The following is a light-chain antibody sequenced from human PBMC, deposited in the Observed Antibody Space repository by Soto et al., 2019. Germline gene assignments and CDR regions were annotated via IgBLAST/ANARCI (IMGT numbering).Light chain of an antibody. J-gene: IGKJ4*01. CDR2: DSS. V-gene: IGKV3-20*01. CDR1: QILNGGS. Sequence: EIVLTQSPGTLSLSPGDRAALSCRTTQILNGGSLAWYQVKPGQAPRLLMYDSSIRAAGVPNRFSGSGSGTALTLTISRLETEDFAVYYCQLYGSAPELTFGGGTKVEIK. CDR3: QLYGSAPELT.